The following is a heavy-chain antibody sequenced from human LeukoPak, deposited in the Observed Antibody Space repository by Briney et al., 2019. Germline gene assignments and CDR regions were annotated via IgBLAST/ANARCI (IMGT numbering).Heavy chain of an antibody. CDR2: IYYSGST. Sequence: PSETLSLTCTVSGGSISSYYWSWIRQPPGKGLEWIGYIYYSGSTNYNPSLKSRVTISVDTSKNQFSLKLSSVTAADTAVYYCARVGYDFWSGHYYYGMDVWGQGTTVTVSS. J-gene: IGHJ6*02. CDR3: ARVGYDFWSGHYYYGMDV. V-gene: IGHV4-59*01. CDR1: GGSISSYY. D-gene: IGHD3-3*01.